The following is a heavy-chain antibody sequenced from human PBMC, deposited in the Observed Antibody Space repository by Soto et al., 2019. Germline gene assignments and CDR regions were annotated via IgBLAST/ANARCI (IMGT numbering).Heavy chain of an antibody. Sequence: SETLSLTCTVSGGTISSGHYYWSWIRQHPGKGLEWIGYIYYSGNTYYNPSLKSRVSISVDTSNKEFSLKLRSVNAADTAVYYCARDRYSNSNYYYYGMDVWGQGTTVTVYS. CDR2: IYYSGNT. D-gene: IGHD6-6*01. J-gene: IGHJ6*02. V-gene: IGHV4-31*03. CDR1: GGTISSGHYY. CDR3: ARDRYSNSNYYYYGMDV.